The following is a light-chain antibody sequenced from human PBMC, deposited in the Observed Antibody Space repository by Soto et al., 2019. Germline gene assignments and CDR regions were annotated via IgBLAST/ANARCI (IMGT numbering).Light chain of an antibody. CDR3: SSYTRTSALV. Sequence: QSVLTQPASVSGSPGQSITVSCTGTSSDVGGYGSVSWFHQHPGKAPKLMIYEVINRPSGVSNRFSGSKSGNTAYLTISGLQPEDEADYYCSSYTRTSALVFGSGTKVTAL. CDR2: EVI. J-gene: IGLJ1*01. V-gene: IGLV2-14*01. CDR1: SSDVGGYGS.